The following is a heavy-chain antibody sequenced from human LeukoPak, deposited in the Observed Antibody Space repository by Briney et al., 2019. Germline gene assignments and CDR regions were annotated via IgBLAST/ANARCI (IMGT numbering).Heavy chain of an antibody. V-gene: IGHV1-24*01. CDR3: VTLGWFGEVYGMDV. Sequence: SEKVSCKVSGYTLTELSIHWVRQAPGKGGEWMGGFDTEDGETTYAHKFQGRVTMTEDTSTDTAYMELSSLRSEDTAVYYCVTLGWFGEVYGMDVWGQGTTVTVSS. CDR1: GYTLTELS. CDR2: FDTEDGET. J-gene: IGHJ6*02. D-gene: IGHD3-10*01.